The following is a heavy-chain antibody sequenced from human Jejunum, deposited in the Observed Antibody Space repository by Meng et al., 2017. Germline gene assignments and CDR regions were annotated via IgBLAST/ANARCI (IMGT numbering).Heavy chain of an antibody. CDR2: IYYGGTT. V-gene: IGHV4-61*01. Sequence: QVRRQESGPGLVRPSETLSLTCTVSGGSVSSGSYYWSWIRQPPGKGLEWIGYIYYGGTTNYNPSLKSRVTISVDKSKNQFSLKLTSVTAADTAVYYCARGGYYSFDYWGQGTLVTVSS. D-gene: IGHD5-18*01. CDR3: ARGGYYSFDY. J-gene: IGHJ4*02. CDR1: GGSVSSGSYY.